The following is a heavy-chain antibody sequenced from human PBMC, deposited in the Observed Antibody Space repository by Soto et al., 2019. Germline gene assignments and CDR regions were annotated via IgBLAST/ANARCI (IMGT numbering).Heavy chain of an antibody. D-gene: IGHD3-22*01. CDR2: INAGNGNT. CDR3: ASEYYDSSGYFIVY. V-gene: IGHV1-3*01. J-gene: IGHJ4*02. Sequence: QVQLVQSGAEVKKPGASVKVSCKASGYTFTSYAMHWVRQAPGQRLEWMGWINAGNGNTKYSQKFQGRVTITRDTSASTAYMELSSLRSEDTAVYYCASEYYDSSGYFIVYWGQGTLVTVSS. CDR1: GYTFTSYA.